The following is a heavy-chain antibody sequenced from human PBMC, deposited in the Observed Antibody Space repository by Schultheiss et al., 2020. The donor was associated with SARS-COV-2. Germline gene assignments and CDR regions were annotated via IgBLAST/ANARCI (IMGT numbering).Heavy chain of an antibody. J-gene: IGHJ4*02. V-gene: IGHV3-30*03. CDR1: GFTFSSYG. D-gene: IGHD3/OR15-3a*01. CDR3: ARRLDSALIDH. CDR2: ISYDGSNK. Sequence: GGSLRLSCAASGFTFSSYGMHWVRQAPGKGLEWVAVISYDGSNKYYADSVKGRFSISRDNSKNTVFLQMDSLKAEDTAVYYCARRLDSALIDHWGQGTLVTVSS.